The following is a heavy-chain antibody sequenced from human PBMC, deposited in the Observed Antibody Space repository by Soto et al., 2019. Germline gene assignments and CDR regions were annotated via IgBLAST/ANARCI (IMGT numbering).Heavy chain of an antibody. D-gene: IGHD4-4*01. V-gene: IGHV3-30-3*01. CDR2: ISSDGTNT. J-gene: IGHJ6*02. Sequence: GGSLRLSCSASGFTFSNYIMHWVRQAPGKGLEWVAAISSDGTNTYFADFVKGRFTVSRDNSKNTMYLQINSLTTEDTAVYYCTKDRYRPPRRLYYSALDVWGQVTTFTASS. CDR1: GFTFSNYI. CDR3: TKDRYRPPRRLYYSALDV.